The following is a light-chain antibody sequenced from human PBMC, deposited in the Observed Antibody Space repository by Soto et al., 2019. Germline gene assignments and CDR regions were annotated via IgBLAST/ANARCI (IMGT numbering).Light chain of an antibody. V-gene: IGLV1-44*01. CDR2: ASN. CDR3: EAWDDSLNGPV. J-gene: IGLJ3*02. CDR1: TSDIGSNT. Sequence: QSVLTQPPSASGTPGQKITISCSGSTSDIGSNTVNWYQQVPGTAPKLLIYASNQRPSGVPDRFSGSKSGTSASLAISELQSEDEADYYCEAWDDSLNGPVFGGGTKVTVL.